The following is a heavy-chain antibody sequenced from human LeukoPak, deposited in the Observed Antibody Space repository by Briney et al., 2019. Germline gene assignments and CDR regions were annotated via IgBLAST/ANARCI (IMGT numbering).Heavy chain of an antibody. Sequence: PGGSLRLSCAASGFTFSTYAMSWVRQAPGKGLVWVSGISISGGSAYYADSVKGRFTISRDNSKNTLYLQMNRLRAEDTAVYYCAKDRDLLFAHCWFDLWGQGILVTVSS. CDR1: GFTFSTYA. V-gene: IGHV3-23*01. J-gene: IGHJ5*02. CDR3: AKDRDLLFAHCWFDL. CDR2: ISISGGSA. D-gene: IGHD3-10*01.